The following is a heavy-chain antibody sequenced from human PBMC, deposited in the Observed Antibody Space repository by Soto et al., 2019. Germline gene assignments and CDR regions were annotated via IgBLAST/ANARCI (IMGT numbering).Heavy chain of an antibody. D-gene: IGHD3-10*01. CDR2: IKSKTDGGTT. CDR1: GFTFSNAW. J-gene: IGHJ6*02. V-gene: IGHV3-15*07. CDR3: TTGLGWVGFGMDV. Sequence: EVQLVESGGGLVKPGGSLRLSCAASGFTFSNAWMNWVRQAPGKGLEWVGRIKSKTDGGTTDYAAHVKGRFTISRDDSKNTLYLQMNSLKTEDTAVYYCTTGLGWVGFGMDVWRQGTTVTVSS.